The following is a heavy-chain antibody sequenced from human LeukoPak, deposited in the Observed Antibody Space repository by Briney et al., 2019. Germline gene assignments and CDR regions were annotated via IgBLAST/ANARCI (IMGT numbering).Heavy chain of an antibody. CDR2: ISTSGSGGAT. J-gene: IGHJ4*02. D-gene: IGHD6-6*01. CDR1: GFTSSDYA. Sequence: GTSLRLSCAASGFTSSDYAMAWVRQAPGKGLEWVSIISTSGSGGATYYADSMKGRFTISRDSPKNILYLQMNSLRAEDTAVYYCARAPGSLVSVAGRPYYFDFWGQGTLVTVSS. CDR3: ARAPGSLVSVAGRPYYFDF. V-gene: IGHV3-23*01.